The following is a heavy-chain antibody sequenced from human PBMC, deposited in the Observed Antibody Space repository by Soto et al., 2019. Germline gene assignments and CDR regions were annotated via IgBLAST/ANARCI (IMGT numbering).Heavy chain of an antibody. J-gene: IGHJ4*02. CDR1: GFTFSNYN. V-gene: IGHV3-48*02. Sequence: EVQLVESGGGLVQPGGSLRLSCAASGFTFSNYNMNWVRQAPGKGLEWVSYISSSSDSMNYADSVKGRFTISRDNAKNSLFLQIYSLRDEDTAVYYCARPPLGWNGNSVVFDSWGQGTLVTVSS. D-gene: IGHD1-1*01. CDR2: ISSSSDSM. CDR3: ARPPLGWNGNSVVFDS.